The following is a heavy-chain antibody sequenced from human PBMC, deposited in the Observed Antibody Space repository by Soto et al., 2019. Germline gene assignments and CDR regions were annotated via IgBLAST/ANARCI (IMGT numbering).Heavy chain of an antibody. CDR1: GYTFTSYG. J-gene: IGHJ4*02. D-gene: IGHD6-19*01. CDR2: ISAYNGNT. CDR3: ARAASMSVAGQFDY. V-gene: IGHV1-18*01. Sequence: QVQLVQSGAEVKKPGASVKVSCKASGYTFTSYGISWVRQAPGQGLEWMGWISAYNGNTNYAQKLQGRVTMTTDTSTRTAYLQRSGLRSDETAVYYCARAASMSVAGQFDYWGQGTLVTVSS.